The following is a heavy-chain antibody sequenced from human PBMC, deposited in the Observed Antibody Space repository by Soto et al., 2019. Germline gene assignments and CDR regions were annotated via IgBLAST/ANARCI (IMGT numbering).Heavy chain of an antibody. J-gene: IGHJ6*02. CDR3: ARGGWLADYYYYGMDV. D-gene: IGHD6-19*01. CDR2: IYTSGST. Sequence: SETLSLTCTVSGGSISSYYWSWIRQPAGKGLEWIGRIYTSGSTNYNPSLKSRVTMSVDTSKNQFSLKLSSVTAADTAVYYCARGGWLADYYYYGMDVWGQGTTVTVSS. V-gene: IGHV4-4*07. CDR1: GGSISSYY.